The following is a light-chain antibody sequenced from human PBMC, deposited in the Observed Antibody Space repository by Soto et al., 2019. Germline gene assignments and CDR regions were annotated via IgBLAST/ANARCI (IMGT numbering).Light chain of an antibody. CDR3: QQYTHWPVWS. CDR2: GPS. V-gene: IGKV3-15*01. Sequence: EIGLTQSPSTLSVSPGERATLSCRASQSISSNLAWYQQKPGQAPRLLIYGPSTRATGVPARFSGSGSGTEFTLTISSLQSEDFAMYYCQQYTHWPVWSFGQVTKVDI. CDR1: QSISSN. J-gene: IGKJ1*01.